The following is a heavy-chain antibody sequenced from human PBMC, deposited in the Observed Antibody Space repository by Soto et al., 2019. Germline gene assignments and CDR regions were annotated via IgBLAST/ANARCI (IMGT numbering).Heavy chain of an antibody. Sequence: GWSLRLSCAASGFIFTNYAMNWVRQAPGKGLEWVSVIGGRGNSAYYADSVQGRFTISRDNSKNTLSLQMSSLTADDTATYYCVREGRGSFDFWGRGTMVTVSS. CDR3: VREGRGSFDF. D-gene: IGHD5-12*01. V-gene: IGHV3-23*01. CDR2: IGGRGNSA. J-gene: IGHJ3*01. CDR1: GFIFTNYA.